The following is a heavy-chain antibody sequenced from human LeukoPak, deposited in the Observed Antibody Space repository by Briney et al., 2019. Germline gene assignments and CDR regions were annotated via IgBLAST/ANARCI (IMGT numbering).Heavy chain of an antibody. CDR3: AKGSESYAFDI. J-gene: IGHJ3*02. V-gene: IGHV3-11*04. CDR2: ISISSDTM. Sequence: GGSLRLSRAAPGFTFSDYYLSWIGQAPGRGGDCVSYISISSDTMYYADSVKGRFTISSDNAKKSLYLQMNSLRAEDTAVYYCAKGSESYAFDIWGQGTMVTVSS. CDR1: GFTFSDYY.